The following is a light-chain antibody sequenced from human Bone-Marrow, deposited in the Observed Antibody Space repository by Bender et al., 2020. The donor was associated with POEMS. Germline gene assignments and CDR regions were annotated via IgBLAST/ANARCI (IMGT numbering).Light chain of an antibody. Sequence: QSALTQPASVSGSPGQSITISCSGTNSDIGNSNRVSWYQQHPGKAHKLIIYEVTERPSGVSNRFSGSKSGNMAFLTISGLQTEDEADYYCCSYIDSGTWVFGGGTKVIVL. J-gene: IGLJ3*02. V-gene: IGLV2-23*02. CDR2: EVT. CDR1: NSDIGNSNR. CDR3: CSYIDSGTWV.